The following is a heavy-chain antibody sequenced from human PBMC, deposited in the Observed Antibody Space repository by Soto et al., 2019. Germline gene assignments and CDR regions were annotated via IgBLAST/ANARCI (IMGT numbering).Heavy chain of an antibody. Sequence: QVQLVESGGGVVQPGRSLRLSCAASGFTFSSHAMHWVRQAPGKGLEWVAVIWYDGSKKYYADSMKGRFTVARDDSKNTLYLQMNSLRVDDTAVYYCARDPGYSGFDFDYWGQGTLVTVSS. J-gene: IGHJ4*02. V-gene: IGHV3-33*01. CDR3: ARDPGYSGFDFDY. CDR1: GFTFSSHA. CDR2: IWYDGSKK. D-gene: IGHD5-12*01.